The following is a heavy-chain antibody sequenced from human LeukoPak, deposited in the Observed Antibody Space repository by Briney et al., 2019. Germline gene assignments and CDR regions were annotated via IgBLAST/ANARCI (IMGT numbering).Heavy chain of an antibody. CDR1: GFTFRSYA. J-gene: IGHJ4*02. Sequence: GGSLRLSCAASGFTFRSYAMNWVRQAPGKGLEWLSYISSSGSTIYYADSVKGRFTISRDNAKNSLYLQTNSLRAEDTAVYYCARRGVGGSHFDYWGQGTLVTVSS. CDR2: ISSSGSTI. V-gene: IGHV3-48*03. D-gene: IGHD3-10*01. CDR3: ARRGVGGSHFDY.